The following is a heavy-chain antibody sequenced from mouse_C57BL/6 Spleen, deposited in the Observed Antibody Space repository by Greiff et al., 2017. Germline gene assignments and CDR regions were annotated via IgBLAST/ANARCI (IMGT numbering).Heavy chain of an antibody. Sequence: EVQLQQSGPELVRPGSSVKISCKASGYTFTDYYMNWVKQSPGKGLEWIGDIKPYNGGTSYNQKFKGKATLTVDKSSSTAYMQLRSLTSEDSAVYYCARRGYGGYCYAMDYWGQGTSVTVSS. J-gene: IGHJ4*01. CDR2: IKPYNGGT. D-gene: IGHD2-2*01. V-gene: IGHV1-26*01. CDR3: ARRGYGGYCYAMDY. CDR1: GYTFTDYY.